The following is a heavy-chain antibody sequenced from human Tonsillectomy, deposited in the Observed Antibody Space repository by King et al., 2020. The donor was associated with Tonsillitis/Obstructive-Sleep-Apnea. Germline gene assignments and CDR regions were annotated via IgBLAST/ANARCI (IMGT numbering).Heavy chain of an antibody. J-gene: IGHJ4*02. D-gene: IGHD3-10*01. CDR1: GGSFSGYY. CDR2: INHSGST. CDR3: ARGGLYYGSGSYYSIPNYFDY. Sequence: VQLQQWGAGLLKPSETLSLTCAVYGGSFSGYYWSWIRQPPGKGLEWIGEINHSGSTNYNPSLKSRVTISVDTSKNQFSLELSSVTAADTAVYYCARGGLYYGSGSYYSIPNYFDYWGQGTLVTVSS. V-gene: IGHV4-34*01.